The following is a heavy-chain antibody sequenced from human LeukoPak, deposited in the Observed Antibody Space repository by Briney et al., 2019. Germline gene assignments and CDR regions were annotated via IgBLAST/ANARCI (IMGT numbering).Heavy chain of an antibody. CDR2: TSGYNGNT. V-gene: IGHV1-18*01. D-gene: IGHD3-22*01. J-gene: IGHJ3*02. CDR1: GYTFTSYG. CDR3: AREGSYYDSSGYPLDAFDI. Sequence: ASVKVSCKASGYTFTSYGISWVRQAPGQGLEWMGWTSGYNGNTNYAQKLQGRVTMTTDTSTSTAYMELRSLRSDDTAVYYCAREGSYYDSSGYPLDAFDIWGQGTMVTVSS.